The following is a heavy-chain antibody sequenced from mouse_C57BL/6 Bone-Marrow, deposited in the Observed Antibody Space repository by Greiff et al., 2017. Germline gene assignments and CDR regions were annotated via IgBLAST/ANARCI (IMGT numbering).Heavy chain of an antibody. CDR2: IDPENGDT. CDR1: GFNIKDDY. D-gene: IGHD2-3*01. CDR3: TMGWLLLFAY. Sequence: VQLQQSGAELVRPGASVKLSCTASGFNIKDDYMHWVKQRPEQGLEWIGWIDPENGDTEYASKFQGKATITADTSSNTAYLQLSSLTSEDTAVCYCTMGWLLLFAYWGQGTLVTVSA. V-gene: IGHV14-4*01. J-gene: IGHJ3*01.